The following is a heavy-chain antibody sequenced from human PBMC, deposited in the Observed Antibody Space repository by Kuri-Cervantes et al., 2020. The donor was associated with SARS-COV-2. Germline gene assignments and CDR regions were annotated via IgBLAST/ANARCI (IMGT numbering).Heavy chain of an antibody. Sequence: KVSCNGSGYSFTSYWIGWVRQMPGKGLEWMGIIYPGDSDTRYSPSFQGQVTISADKSISNAYLQWSSLKASDTAMYYCARPXVGAFDIWGQGTMVTVSS. J-gene: IGHJ3*02. V-gene: IGHV5-51*01. CDR3: ARPXVGAFDI. D-gene: IGHD1-26*01. CDR1: GYSFTSYW. CDR2: IYPGDSDT.